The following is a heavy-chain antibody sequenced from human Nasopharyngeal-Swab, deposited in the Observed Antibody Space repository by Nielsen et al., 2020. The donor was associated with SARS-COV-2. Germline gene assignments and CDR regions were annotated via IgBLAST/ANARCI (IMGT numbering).Heavy chain of an antibody. J-gene: IGHJ6*02. Sequence: GSLRLSCTVSGGSISSSSYYWGWIRQPPGKGLEWIGSIYYSGSTYYNPSLKSRVTISVDTSKNQFSLKLSSVTAADTAVYYCARSAGSGWYWTYYYYGMDVWGQGTTVTVSS. V-gene: IGHV4-39*01. CDR3: ARSAGSGWYWTYYYYGMDV. D-gene: IGHD6-19*01. CDR2: IYYSGST. CDR1: GGSISSSSYY.